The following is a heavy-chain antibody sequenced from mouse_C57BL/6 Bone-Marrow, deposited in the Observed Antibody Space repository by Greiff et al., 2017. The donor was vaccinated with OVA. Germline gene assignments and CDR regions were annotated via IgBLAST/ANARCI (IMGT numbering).Heavy chain of an antibody. CDR1: GYTFTSYW. CDR3: ARPLNYGSSYGYFDV. V-gene: IGHV1-69*01. CDR2: IDPSDSYT. Sequence: QVQLQQPGAELVMPGASVKLSCKASGYTFTSYWMHWVKQRPGQGLEWIGEIDPSDSYTNYNQKFKGKSTLTVDKSSSTAYMQLSSLTSEDSAVYYCARPLNYGSSYGYFDVWGTGTTVTVSS. D-gene: IGHD1-1*01. J-gene: IGHJ1*03.